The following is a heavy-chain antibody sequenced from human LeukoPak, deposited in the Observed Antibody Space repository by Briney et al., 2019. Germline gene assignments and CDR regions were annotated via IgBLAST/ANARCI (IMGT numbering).Heavy chain of an antibody. J-gene: IGHJ4*02. CDR3: KSKQFYDAWNGHDSVGF. D-gene: IGHD3-3*01. Sequence: PGGSLRLSCAASGFTFSDYSMNWVRQAPGKGLEWVGRIKSKTDGGTTDYAAPVKGRFTISRDDSKNRVTLQMNNLKTEDTAIYYCKSKQFYDAWNGHDSVGFWSQGTLVTVSS. CDR1: GFTFSDYS. V-gene: IGHV3-15*05. CDR2: IKSKTDGGTT.